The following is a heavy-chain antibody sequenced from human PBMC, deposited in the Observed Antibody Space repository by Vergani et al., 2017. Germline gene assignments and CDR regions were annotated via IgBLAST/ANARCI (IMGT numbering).Heavy chain of an antibody. Sequence: QVQLQESGPGLVKPSQTLSLTCTVSGGSISSGGYYWSWIRQHPGKGLEWIGYIYYSGSTNSNHSLKSRVTISVDPSKNPFSLQLRSVTAADTAVYYCGTAASSSSGSTYDDASVNGRFTSSRDNSKTMRYLQMNIMRAEDTAVYYCAKVNVVPAAILYYFDYWGQGTLVTVSS. V-gene: IGHV4-31*03. D-gene: IGHD2-15*01. CDR2: IYYSGST. CDR3: GTAASSSSGSTYDDASVNGRFTSSRDNSKTMRYLQMNIMRAEDTAVYYCAKVNVVPAAILYYFDY. CDR1: GGSISSGGYY. J-gene: IGHJ4*02.